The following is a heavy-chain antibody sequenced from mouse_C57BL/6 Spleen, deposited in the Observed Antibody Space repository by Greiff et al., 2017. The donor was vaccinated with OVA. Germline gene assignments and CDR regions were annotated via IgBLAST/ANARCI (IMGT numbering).Heavy chain of an antibody. CDR1: GFTFSSYA. CDR3: TRDGDTYCYGSSYYWYFDV. Sequence: EVKLQESGEGLVKPGGSLKLSCAASGFTFSSYAMSWVRQTPEQRLEWVAYISSGGDYIYYADTVKGRFTLSRDNAWNTLYLQMRSLKSEDTAMYYCTRDGDTYCYGSSYYWYFDVWGTGTTVTVSA. D-gene: IGHD1-1*01. J-gene: IGHJ1*03. V-gene: IGHV5-9-1*02. CDR2: ISSGGDYI.